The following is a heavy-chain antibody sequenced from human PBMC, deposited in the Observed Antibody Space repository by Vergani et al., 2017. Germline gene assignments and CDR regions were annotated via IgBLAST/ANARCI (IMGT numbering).Heavy chain of an antibody. J-gene: IGHJ4*02. CDR1: GFTFSSYA. CDR2: ISGSGGST. Sequence: VQLVESGGGLVQPGGSLRLSCAASGFTFSSYAMSWVRQAPGKGLEWVSAISGSGGSTYYADSVKGRFTISRDNSKNTLYLQMNSLRAEDTAVYYCAKDPSPRSGYYEPHLMGVEDYWGQGTLVTVSS. CDR3: AKDPSPRSGYYEPHLMGVEDY. V-gene: IGHV3-23*04. D-gene: IGHD3-22*01.